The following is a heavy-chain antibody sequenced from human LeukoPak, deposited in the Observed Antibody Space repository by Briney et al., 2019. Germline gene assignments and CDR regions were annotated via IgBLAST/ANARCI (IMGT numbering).Heavy chain of an antibody. CDR3: ARGSDVVVTTDTNWFDP. Sequence: SETLSLTCAVYGGSFSGYYWSWIRQPPGKGLEWIGEINHSGSTNYNPSLKSRVTISVDTSKNQFSLKLSSVTAADTAVYYCARGSDVVVTTDTNWFDPWGQGTLVTVPS. CDR2: INHSGST. D-gene: IGHD2-21*02. J-gene: IGHJ5*02. CDR1: GGSFSGYY. V-gene: IGHV4-34*01.